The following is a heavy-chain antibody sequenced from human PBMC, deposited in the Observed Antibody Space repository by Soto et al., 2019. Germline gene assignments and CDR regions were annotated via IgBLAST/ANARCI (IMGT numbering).Heavy chain of an antibody. CDR3: VRKMSKGPGEY. CDR1: GFTFSSYV. CDR2: ISSTGGTT. V-gene: IGHV3-64D*06. D-gene: IGHD7-27*01. J-gene: IGHJ4*02. Sequence: GGSLRLSCSASGFTFSSYVMHWVRQAPGQGLEYVSAISSTGGTTLYTDSVKGRFTISRDNSRNTVYLQMSSLRPEDTAVYFCVRKMSKGPGEYWGQGTLVTVSS.